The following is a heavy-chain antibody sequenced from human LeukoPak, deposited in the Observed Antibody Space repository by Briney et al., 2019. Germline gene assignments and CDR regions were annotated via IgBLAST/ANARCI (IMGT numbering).Heavy chain of an antibody. V-gene: IGHV3-30*03. CDR2: ISYDGSNK. Sequence: GGSLRLSCAASGFTFSSYGMHWVRQAPGKGLEWVAVISYDGSNKYYADSVKGRFTISRDNAKNSLYLQMNSLRAEDTAVYYCARDAPGYWGQGTLVTVSS. CDR1: GFTFSSYG. CDR3: ARDAPGY. J-gene: IGHJ4*02.